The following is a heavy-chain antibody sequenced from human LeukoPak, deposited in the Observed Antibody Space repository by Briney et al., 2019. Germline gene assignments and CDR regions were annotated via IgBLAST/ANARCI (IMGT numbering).Heavy chain of an antibody. CDR3: AKGPKQQLVGSRGHFFDY. V-gene: IGHV3-23*01. Sequence: GGSLRLSCAASGFTFSSYAMSWVRQAPGKGLEWVSAISGSGGSTYYADSVKGRFTISRDNSKNTLYLQMNSLRAEDTAVYYCAKGPKQQLVGSRGHFFDYWGQGTLVTVSS. CDR2: ISGSGGST. CDR1: GFTFSSYA. J-gene: IGHJ4*02. D-gene: IGHD6-13*01.